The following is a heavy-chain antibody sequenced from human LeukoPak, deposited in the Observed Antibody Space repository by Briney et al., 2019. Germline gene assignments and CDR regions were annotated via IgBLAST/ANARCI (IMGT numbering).Heavy chain of an antibody. CDR1: GGTFSSYA. V-gene: IGHV1-69*13. CDR3: ARGKGGYSYGYRAFDI. D-gene: IGHD5-18*01. J-gene: IGHJ3*02. CDR2: IIPIFGTA. Sequence: SVKVSCKASGGTFSSYAISWVRQAPGQGLEWMGGIIPIFGTANYAQKFQGRVAITADESTSTAYMELSSLRSEDTAVYYCARGKGGYSYGYRAFDIWGQGTMVTVSS.